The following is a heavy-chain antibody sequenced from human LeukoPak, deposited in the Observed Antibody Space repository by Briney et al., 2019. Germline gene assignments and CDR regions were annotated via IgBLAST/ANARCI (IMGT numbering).Heavy chain of an antibody. D-gene: IGHD3-22*01. CDR3: ALYARSGYYNY. CDR1: GFTVSSND. V-gene: IGHV3-53*01. J-gene: IGHJ4*02. Sequence: GGSLRLSCAASGFTVSSNDMSWVRQAPGKGLEWVSVIYSGGRTFYADSVKGRFTISRDNSKNTLYLQMNSLRAEDTAVYYCALYARSGYYNYWGQATLVNVSS. CDR2: IYSGGRT.